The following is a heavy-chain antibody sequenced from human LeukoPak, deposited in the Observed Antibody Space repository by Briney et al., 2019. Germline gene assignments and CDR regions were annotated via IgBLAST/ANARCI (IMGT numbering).Heavy chain of an antibody. V-gene: IGHV4-38-2*02. Sequence: PSETLSLTCGVSGYSISSGYYWGWIRQPPGKGLEWIASIYHDGTTYSNPSLKRRVPISVDPSNNQVSLKVTSFAAADGGVYYCAGDQRCAGTVLDYWGQGMSVTVSS. CDR2: IYHDGTT. J-gene: IGHJ4*02. D-gene: IGHD2-8*01. CDR3: AGDQRCAGTVLDY. CDR1: GYSISSGYY.